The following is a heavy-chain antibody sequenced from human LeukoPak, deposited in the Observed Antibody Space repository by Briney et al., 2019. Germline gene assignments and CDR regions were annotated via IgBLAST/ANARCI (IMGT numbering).Heavy chain of an antibody. J-gene: IGHJ3*02. CDR1: GLTFSSYA. V-gene: IGHV3-23*01. Sequence: GGSLRLSCAASGLTFSSYAMSWARQAPGKGLEWVSAISGSGGSTCYADSVKGRFTISRDNSKNTLYLQMNSLRAEDTAVYYCAKGAKAPRDYYDSSGYPDAFDIWGQGTMVTVSS. D-gene: IGHD3-22*01. CDR2: ISGSGGST. CDR3: AKGAKAPRDYYDSSGYPDAFDI.